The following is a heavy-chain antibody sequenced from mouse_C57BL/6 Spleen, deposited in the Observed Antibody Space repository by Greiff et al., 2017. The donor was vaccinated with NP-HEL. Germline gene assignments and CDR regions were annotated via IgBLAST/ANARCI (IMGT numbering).Heavy chain of an antibody. J-gene: IGHJ2*01. CDR1: GFTFSSYA. V-gene: IGHV5-4*01. D-gene: IGHD2-3*01. CDR3: AREADGYYHYFDY. CDR2: ISDGGSYT. Sequence: EVQRVESGGGLVKPGGSLKLSCAASGFTFSSYAMSWVRQTPEKRLEWVATISDGGSYTYYPDNVKGRFTISRDNAKNNLYLQMSHLKSEDTAMYYCAREADGYYHYFDYWGQGTTLTVSS.